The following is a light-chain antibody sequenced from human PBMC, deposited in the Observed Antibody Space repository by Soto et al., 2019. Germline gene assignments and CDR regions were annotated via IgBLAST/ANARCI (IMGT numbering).Light chain of an antibody. CDR2: DVS. CDR3: NSYTSSSTRV. CDR1: SSDVGGYNF. J-gene: IGLJ1*01. V-gene: IGLV2-14*01. Sequence: SALTQPASVSGSPGQSITISCTGTSSDVGGYNFVSWYQQHPGKAPKLMIYDVSNRPSGVSNRFSGSKSGNTASLTISGLQAEDEADYYCNSYTSSSTRVFGTGTKLTVL.